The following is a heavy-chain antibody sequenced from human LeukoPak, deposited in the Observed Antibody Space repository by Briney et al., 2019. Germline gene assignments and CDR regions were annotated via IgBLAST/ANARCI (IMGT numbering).Heavy chain of an antibody. CDR3: ARDSYASGSFDL. J-gene: IGHJ4*02. Sequence: SETLSLTCTVSGGSISSSSYYWGWIRQPPGKGLEWIGRIYTSGSTNYNPSLKNRVTISEDTSQNQFSLSLRSVTVADTAVYYCARDSYASGSFDLWGPGIVVAVSS. V-gene: IGHV4-39*07. CDR1: GGSISSSSYY. CDR2: IYTSGST. D-gene: IGHD3-10*01.